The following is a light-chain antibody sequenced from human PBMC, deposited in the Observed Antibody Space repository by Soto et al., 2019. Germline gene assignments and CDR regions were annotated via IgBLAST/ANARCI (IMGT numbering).Light chain of an antibody. V-gene: IGLV1-44*01. CDR3: AAWDDSLNGLLV. CDR2: TND. J-gene: IGLJ3*02. CDR1: SSNIGRDT. Sequence: QSVLTQPPSASGTPGQRVTISCSGSSSNIGRDTVNWYQQLPGMAPKLLIDTNDQRPSGVPDRFSGCKAGTSASLAISGLQSEDEAGYYCAAWDDSLNGLLVFGGGTKPTVL.